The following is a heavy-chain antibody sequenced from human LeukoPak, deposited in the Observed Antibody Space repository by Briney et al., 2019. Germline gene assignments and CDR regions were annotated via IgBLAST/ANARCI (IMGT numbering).Heavy chain of an antibody. CDR1: GGSISSSSYY. CDR3: ARNVWIQLWDRFDY. V-gene: IGHV4-39*01. Sequence: PSETLSLTCTVSGGSISSSSYYWGWIRQPPGKGLEWIASIYYSGSTYYNPSLKSRVTISVDTSKNQFSLKLSSVTAADTAVYYCARNVWIQLWDRFDYWGQGTLVTVSS. CDR2: IYYSGST. J-gene: IGHJ4*02. D-gene: IGHD5-18*01.